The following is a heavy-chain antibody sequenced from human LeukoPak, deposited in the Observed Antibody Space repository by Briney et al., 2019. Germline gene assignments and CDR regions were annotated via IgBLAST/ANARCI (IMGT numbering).Heavy chain of an antibody. CDR1: GFTFSSYW. CDR3: AKAPVTTCRGAYCYPFDY. J-gene: IGHJ4*02. D-gene: IGHD2-21*01. Sequence: QTGGSLRLSCAASGFTFSSYWMSWVRQAPGKGLEWLANIKQDGSEKYYVDSVKGRFTISRDSSKNTLFLQMNRLRPEDAAVYYCAKAPVTTCRGAYCYPFDYWGQGTLVTVSS. CDR2: IKQDGSEK. V-gene: IGHV3-7*03.